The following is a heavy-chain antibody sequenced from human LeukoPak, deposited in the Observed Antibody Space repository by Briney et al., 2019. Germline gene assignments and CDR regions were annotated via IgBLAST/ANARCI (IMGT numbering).Heavy chain of an antibody. CDR1: GGSFSGYY. Sequence: SETLSLTCAVYGGSFSGYYWSWIRQPPGKGLEWIGEINHSGSTNYNPSLKSRVTISVDTSKNQFSLKLSSVTAADTAVYYCAIRPRRNYAFDIWGQGTMVTVSS. D-gene: IGHD4-11*01. V-gene: IGHV4-34*01. CDR3: AIRPRRNYAFDI. CDR2: INHSGST. J-gene: IGHJ3*02.